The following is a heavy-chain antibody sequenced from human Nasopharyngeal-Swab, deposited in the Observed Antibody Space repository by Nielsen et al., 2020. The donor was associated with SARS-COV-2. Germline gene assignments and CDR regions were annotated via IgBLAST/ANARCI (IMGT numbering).Heavy chain of an antibody. CDR2: INHSGST. Sequence: SETLSLTCAVYGGSFSGYYWSWIRQPPGKGLEWIGEINHSGSTNYNPSLKSRVTISVDTSKNQFSLKLSSVTAADTAVYYCARGQGCYYGSGSHWFDPWGQGTLVTVSS. J-gene: IGHJ5*02. D-gene: IGHD3-10*01. V-gene: IGHV4-34*01. CDR1: GGSFSGYY. CDR3: ARGQGCYYGSGSHWFDP.